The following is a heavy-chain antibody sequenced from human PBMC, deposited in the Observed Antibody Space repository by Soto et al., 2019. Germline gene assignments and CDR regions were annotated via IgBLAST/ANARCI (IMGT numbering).Heavy chain of an antibody. Sequence: PGPALRLADQPFGYSFSLYLSAPERRMHGKGLAWIGVVYPGDSDTKYSPSFQGHVTISADRSSSTAFLQWSSLKASDTAVYYCSRRIRWNYLQNGLDIWGEAILVTLSS. CDR3: SRRIRWNYLQNGLDI. V-gene: IGHV5-51*01. D-gene: IGHD1-7*01. J-gene: IGHJ6*04. CDR1: GYSFSLYL. CDR2: VYPGDSDT.